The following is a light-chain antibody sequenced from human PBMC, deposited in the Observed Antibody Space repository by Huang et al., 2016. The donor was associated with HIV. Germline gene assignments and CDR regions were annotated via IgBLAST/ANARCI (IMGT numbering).Light chain of an antibody. J-gene: IGKJ4*01. CDR1: QSVGGN. V-gene: IGKV3-15*01. CDR3: QQYDTWPPLT. Sequence: ILLTPFPATLSVSPGQRVTLSCWASQSVGGNLAWYQKRPGKAPRLLIYGASTRVPTIPDRFSGSGSGTEFTLTISSLQSEDFAVYYCQQYDTWPPLTFGGGTKV. CDR2: GAS.